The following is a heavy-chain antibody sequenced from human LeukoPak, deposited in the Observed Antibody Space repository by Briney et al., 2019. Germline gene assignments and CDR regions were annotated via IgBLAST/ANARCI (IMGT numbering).Heavy chain of an antibody. V-gene: IGHV1-69*13. CDR2: IIPIFGTA. CDR1: GGTFSSYG. Sequence: SVKVSCRASGGTFSSYGISWVRQAPGQGLEWMGGIIPIFGTANYAQKFQGRVTITADEPTSTAYMELSSLRSEDTAVYYCARSEEVKMGYSGSWLNYYFDYWGQGTLVTVSS. D-gene: IGHD6-13*01. J-gene: IGHJ4*02. CDR3: ARSEEVKMGYSGSWLNYYFDY.